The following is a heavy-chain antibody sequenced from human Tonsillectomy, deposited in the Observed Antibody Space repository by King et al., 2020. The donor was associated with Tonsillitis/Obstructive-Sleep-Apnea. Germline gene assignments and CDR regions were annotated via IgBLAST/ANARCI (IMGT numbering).Heavy chain of an antibody. V-gene: IGHV1-18*04. Sequence: QLVQSGAEVKKPGASLKVSCKASGYTFTNYGVSWVRQAPGQGLEWMGGITTYNGNTDYPQKFQGRFTMTTDTSTSTAYMELRSLSSDDTAVYYCARRRFLEWSGGAYYYYMDVWGKGATVTVSS. CDR1: GYTFTNYG. CDR3: ARRRFLEWSGGAYYYYMDV. J-gene: IGHJ6*03. D-gene: IGHD3-3*01. CDR2: ITTYNGNT.